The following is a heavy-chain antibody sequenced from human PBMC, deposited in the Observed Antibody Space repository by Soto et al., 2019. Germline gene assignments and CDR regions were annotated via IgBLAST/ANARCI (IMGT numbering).Heavy chain of an antibody. J-gene: IGHJ6*03. CDR3: ARGLLVWFGELSRRGGSYYSTDV. D-gene: IGHD3-10*01. CDR2: IKQDGSEK. Sequence: PGGSLRLSCAASGFTFSSYWMSWVRQAPGKGLEWVANIKQDGSEKYYVDSVKGRFTISRDNAKNSLYLQMNSLRAEDTAVYYCARGLLVWFGELSRRGGSYYSTDVWGKGPTVTVSS. CDR1: GFTFSSYW. V-gene: IGHV3-7*01.